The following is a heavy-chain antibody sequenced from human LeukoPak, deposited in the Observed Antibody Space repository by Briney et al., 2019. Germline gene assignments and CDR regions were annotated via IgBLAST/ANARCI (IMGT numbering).Heavy chain of an antibody. Sequence: PGGPLRLSCAASGFTFSSYAMHRVRQAPGKGLEWVAVISYDGSNKYYADSVKGRFTISRDNSKNTLYLQMNSLRAEDTAVYYCARQYSYGSRAFDYWGQGTLVTVSS. CDR3: ARQYSYGSRAFDY. CDR2: ISYDGSNK. CDR1: GFTFSSYA. J-gene: IGHJ4*02. V-gene: IGHV3-30-3*01. D-gene: IGHD5-18*01.